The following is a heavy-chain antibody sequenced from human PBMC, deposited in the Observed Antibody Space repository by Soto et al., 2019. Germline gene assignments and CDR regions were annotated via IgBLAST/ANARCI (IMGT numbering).Heavy chain of an antibody. CDR1: GFTVSSNY. J-gene: IGHJ4*02. CDR2: IYSGGSK. D-gene: IGHD3-22*01. CDR3: AGGFYDSVWLDH. Sequence: EVQMVETGGGLIQPGGSLRLSCAASGFTVSSNYMNWVRQAPGKGLEWISAIYSGGSKYYADSVKGRFTISRDNSKNTVHLQMNSLRAEDTAVYYCAGGFYDSVWLDHWGQGTLVTVSS. V-gene: IGHV3-53*02.